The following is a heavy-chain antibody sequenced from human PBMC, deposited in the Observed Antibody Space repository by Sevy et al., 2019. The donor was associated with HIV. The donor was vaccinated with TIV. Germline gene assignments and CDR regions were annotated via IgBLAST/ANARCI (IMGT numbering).Heavy chain of an antibody. CDR1: EFTVTNNY. Sequence: GESLKISCAASEFTVTNNYMSWVRQAPGKGLEWVSTIYSGGSTFYADSVKGRFTISRDNSKNTRYLQMNSLRAEDTAVYYCARDRYYDASGYYYYYYGMDVWGQGTTVTVSS. CDR2: IYSGGST. D-gene: IGHD3-22*01. CDR3: ARDRYYDASGYYYYYYGMDV. J-gene: IGHJ6*02. V-gene: IGHV3-66*01.